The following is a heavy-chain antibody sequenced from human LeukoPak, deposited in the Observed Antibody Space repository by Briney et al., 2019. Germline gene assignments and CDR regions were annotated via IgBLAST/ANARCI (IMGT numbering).Heavy chain of an antibody. D-gene: IGHD6-6*01. J-gene: IGHJ4*02. CDR3: ARHVPSIEYSRSWEIYFDY. Sequence: SETLSLTCTVSGGSISSYYWSWIRQPPGKGLEWIGYIYYSWSTNYNPSLKSRVTISVDTSKNQFSLKLSSVTAADTAVYYCARHVPSIEYSRSWEIYFDYWGQGTLVTVSS. V-gene: IGHV4-59*08. CDR1: GGSISSYY. CDR2: IYYSWST.